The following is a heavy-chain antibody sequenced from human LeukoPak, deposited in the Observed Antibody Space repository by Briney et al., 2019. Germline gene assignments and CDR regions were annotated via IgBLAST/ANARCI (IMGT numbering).Heavy chain of an antibody. D-gene: IGHD3-22*01. CDR1: GHNFTNYW. CDR2: IYPGDSDT. V-gene: IGHV5-51*01. J-gene: IGHJ4*02. Sequence: GESLKISCKGSGHNFTNYWIGWVRQMPGKGLERMGLIYPGDSDTRYGPSFQGQVTISADKSISTAYVQWSSLKASDTAMYYCARSYDSSGYSDSWGQGTLVTVSS. CDR3: ARSYDSSGYSDS.